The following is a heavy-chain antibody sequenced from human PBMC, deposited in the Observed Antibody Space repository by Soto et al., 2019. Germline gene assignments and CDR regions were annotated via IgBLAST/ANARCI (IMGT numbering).Heavy chain of an antibody. D-gene: IGHD6-13*01. CDR1: GFTFSSYA. CDR3: ARLYSSLWNIDY. V-gene: IGHV3-23*01. CDR2: ISSGGINS. J-gene: IGHJ4*02. Sequence: EVQLLEAGGGLVHPGGSLRLSCAASGFTFSSYAMSWVRQAPGNGLEWVSAISSGGINSYYADSVKGRFTISRDNSKNTLFLQLDSLRADDTTVYSCARLYSSLWNIDYWGQGTLVTVSS.